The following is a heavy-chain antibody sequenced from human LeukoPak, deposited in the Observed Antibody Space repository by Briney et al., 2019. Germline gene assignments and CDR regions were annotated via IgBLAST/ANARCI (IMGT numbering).Heavy chain of an antibody. V-gene: IGHV3-48*02. D-gene: IGHD2-2*01. CDR3: ARAFTHPSSPKFFDY. CDR1: GFTFNTYN. Sequence: GGSLRLSCAASGFTFNTYNMNWIRQAPGKGLEWVSCISSGGDIFYSADSVKGRFTISRDNAKNSLFLQMNNLKDEDTAVYFCARAFTHPSSPKFFDYWGQGALVSVSS. CDR2: ISSGGDIF. J-gene: IGHJ4*02.